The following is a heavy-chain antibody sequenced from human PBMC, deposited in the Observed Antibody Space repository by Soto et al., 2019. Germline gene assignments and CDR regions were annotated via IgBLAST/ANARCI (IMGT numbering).Heavy chain of an antibody. CDR2: IIPIFGTA. CDR3: ARDLGPFTIVRGSAWFDP. V-gene: IGHV1-69*01. Sequence: QVQLVQSGAEVKKPGSSVKVSCKASGGTFSSYAISWVRQAPGQGLEWMGGIIPIFGTANYAQKFQGRVTITADESTSPAYMELSSLRSEDTAVDYCARDLGPFTIVRGSAWFDPWGQGTLVTVSS. J-gene: IGHJ5*02. D-gene: IGHD3-10*01. CDR1: GGTFSSYA.